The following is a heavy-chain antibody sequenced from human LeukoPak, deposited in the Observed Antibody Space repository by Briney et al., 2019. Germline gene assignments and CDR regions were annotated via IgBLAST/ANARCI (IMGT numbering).Heavy chain of an antibody. V-gene: IGHV4-4*07. J-gene: IGHJ5*02. Sequence: PSETLSLTCTVSGGSISSYYWSWIRQPAGKGLEWIGRIYTSGSTNYNPSLKSRVTMSVDTSKNQFSLKLSSVTAADTAVYYCARESKTTVTTETNWFDPWGQGTLDTVSS. CDR1: GGSISSYY. CDR2: IYTSGST. D-gene: IGHD4-17*01. CDR3: ARESKTTVTTETNWFDP.